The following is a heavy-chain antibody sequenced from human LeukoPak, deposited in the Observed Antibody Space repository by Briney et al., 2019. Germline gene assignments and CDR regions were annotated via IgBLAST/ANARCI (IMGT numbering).Heavy chain of an antibody. CDR2: IRSKAYGGTT. Sequence: PGRSLRPSCTASGFTFGDYAMSWVRQAPGKGLEWVGFIRSKAYGGTTEYAASVKGRFTISRDDSKSIAYLQMNSLKTEDTAVYYCTRSVYGMVRGVISSYYFDYWGQGTLVTVSS. CDR1: GFTFGDYA. V-gene: IGHV3-49*04. J-gene: IGHJ4*02. D-gene: IGHD3-10*01. CDR3: TRSVYGMVRGVISSYYFDY.